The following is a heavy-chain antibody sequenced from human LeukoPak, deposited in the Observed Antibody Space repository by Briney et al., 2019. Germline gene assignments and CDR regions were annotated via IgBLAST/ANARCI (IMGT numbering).Heavy chain of an antibody. Sequence: GGSLRLSCAASGFTFSNAWMSWVRQAPGKGLEWVGRIKSKTDGGTTDYAAPVKGRFTISKDDSKNTLYLQMNSLKTEDTAVYYCTTDGRHCSGGSCYSELVYWGQGTLVTVSS. CDR1: GFTFSNAW. CDR3: TTDGRHCSGGSCYSELVY. J-gene: IGHJ4*02. V-gene: IGHV3-15*01. D-gene: IGHD2-15*01. CDR2: IKSKTDGGTT.